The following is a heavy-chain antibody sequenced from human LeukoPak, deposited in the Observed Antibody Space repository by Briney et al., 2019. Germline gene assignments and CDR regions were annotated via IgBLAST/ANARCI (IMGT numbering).Heavy chain of an antibody. Sequence: ASVKVSCKASGYTFTSYDIYWVRQATGQGLEWMGWMNPNSGNTGYAQKFQGRVTMTRNTSISTAYMELSSLRSEDTAVYYCARGLSGYYYDSSGYYGYWGQGTLVTVSS. J-gene: IGHJ4*02. CDR1: GYTFTSYD. V-gene: IGHV1-8*01. CDR3: ARGLSGYYYDSSGYYGY. CDR2: MNPNSGNT. D-gene: IGHD3-22*01.